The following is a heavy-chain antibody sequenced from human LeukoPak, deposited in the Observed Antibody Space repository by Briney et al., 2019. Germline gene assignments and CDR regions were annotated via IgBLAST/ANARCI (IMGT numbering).Heavy chain of an antibody. CDR1: GFTFSSYA. CDR3: AKDQYYYGSGGGRYFDY. CDR2: ISGSGGST. D-gene: IGHD3-10*01. J-gene: IGHJ4*02. V-gene: IGHV3-23*01. Sequence: GGSLRLSCAASGFTFSSYAMSWVRQAPGKGLEWVSAISGSGGSTYYADSVKGRFTISRDNSKNTLYLQINSLRAEDTAVYYCAKDQYYYGSGGGRYFDYWGQGTLVTVSS.